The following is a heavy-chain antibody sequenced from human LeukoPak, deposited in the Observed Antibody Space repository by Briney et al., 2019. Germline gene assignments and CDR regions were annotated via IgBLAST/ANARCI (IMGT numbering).Heavy chain of an antibody. CDR2: TYYRSKWYN. V-gene: IGHV6-1*01. CDR3: ARLVGASWFDS. D-gene: IGHD1-26*01. J-gene: IGHJ5*01. Sequence: SQTLSLSCAISGDSASTNSATWTWLRQSPSRGLEWLGRTYYRSKWYNDYALSMKSRITLNPDTSKNQFSLQLNSVTPEDTAVYYCARLVGASWFDSWGQGTLVTVSS. CDR1: GDSASTNSAT.